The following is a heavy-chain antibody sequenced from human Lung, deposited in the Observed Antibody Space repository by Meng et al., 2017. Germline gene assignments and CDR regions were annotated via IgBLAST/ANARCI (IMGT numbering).Heavy chain of an antibody. CDR2: IYYSGST. CDR3: ARSSYDSVPDY. D-gene: IGHD3-22*01. V-gene: IGHV4-39*07. Sequence: SDTLSLTCTVSGGSISSSSYYWGWIRQPPGKGREWIGSIYYSGSTYYNPSLKSRVTISVDTSKNQFSLKLSSVTAADTAVYYCARSSYDSVPDYWGQGTLVTVSS. J-gene: IGHJ4*02. CDR1: GGSISSSSYY.